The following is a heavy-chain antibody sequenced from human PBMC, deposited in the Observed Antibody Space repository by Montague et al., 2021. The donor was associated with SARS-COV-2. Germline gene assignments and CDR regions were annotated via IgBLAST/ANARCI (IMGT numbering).Heavy chain of an antibody. D-gene: IGHD3-10*01. J-gene: IGHJ6*02. CDR3: ARLGAITLVRGITKADFSNYGMDV. V-gene: IGHV4-34*01. CDR2: INHSGST. Sequence: SETLSLTCAVSGGSFRGYYWSWIRQPPGKGLEWIGEINHSGSTTYNPSLESRVSISVDTSNKQFSLKVTSVTAADTAVYYCARLGAITLVRGITKADFSNYGMDVWGQGTTATVSS. CDR1: GGSFRGYY.